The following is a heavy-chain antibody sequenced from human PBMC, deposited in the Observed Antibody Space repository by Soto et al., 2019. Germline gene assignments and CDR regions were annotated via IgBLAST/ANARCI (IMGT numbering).Heavy chain of an antibody. D-gene: IGHD2-15*01. Sequence: QVQLVQSGAEVKKPGSSVKVSCKASGGTFSSYAISWVRQAPGQGLEWMGGIIPIFGTANYAQKFQGRVTMTADESTSTAYMELSSLRSEDTAVYYCARVLGYCSGGSCYSGYYYYGMDVWGQGTTVTVSS. CDR1: GGTFSSYA. CDR2: IIPIFGTA. CDR3: ARVLGYCSGGSCYSGYYYYGMDV. V-gene: IGHV1-69*01. J-gene: IGHJ6*02.